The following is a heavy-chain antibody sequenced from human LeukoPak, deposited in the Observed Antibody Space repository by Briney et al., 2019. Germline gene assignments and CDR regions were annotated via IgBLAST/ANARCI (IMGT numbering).Heavy chain of an antibody. CDR1: GASISSSY. Sequence: ARTLSLTCTVSGASISSSYWSSIRLPPGKRLEWIGFIYYSGRTNSIPSLKSRVTISADTSKNQFFLKLSSVTAADTAVYYCVRGNYDSRGYSNAFDIWGQGAMVTVSS. J-gene: IGHJ3*02. CDR2: IYYSGRT. D-gene: IGHD3-22*01. V-gene: IGHV4-59*01. CDR3: VRGNYDSRGYSNAFDI.